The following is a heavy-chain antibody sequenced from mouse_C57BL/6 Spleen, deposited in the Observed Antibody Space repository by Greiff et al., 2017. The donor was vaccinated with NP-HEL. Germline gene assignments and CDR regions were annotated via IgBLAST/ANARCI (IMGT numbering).Heavy chain of an antibody. J-gene: IGHJ3*01. CDR3: ARDDGYYDAWFAY. D-gene: IGHD2-3*01. V-gene: IGHV3-6*01. CDR1: GYSITSGYY. CDR2: ISYDGSN. Sequence: DVQLQESGPGLVKPSQSLSLTCSVTGYSITSGYYWNWIRQFPGNKLEWMGYISYDGSNNYNPSLKNRISITRDTSKNQFFLKLNSVTTEDTATYYCARDDGYYDAWFAYWGQGTLVTVSA.